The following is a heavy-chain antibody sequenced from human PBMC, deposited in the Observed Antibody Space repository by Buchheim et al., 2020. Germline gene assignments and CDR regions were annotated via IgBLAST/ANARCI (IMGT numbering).Heavy chain of an antibody. V-gene: IGHV5-51*01. Sequence: EVQLVQSGAEVKKPGESLKISCKGSGYSFTSYWIGWVRQMPGKGLEWMGIIYPGDSDTRYSPSFQGQVTISADKSISTAYLQWSSLKASDTAMYYCARGPYYDFWSGYLEDYYYYYGMDVWGQGTT. D-gene: IGHD3-3*01. CDR2: IYPGDSDT. CDR1: GYSFTSYW. J-gene: IGHJ6*02. CDR3: ARGPYYDFWSGYLEDYYYYYGMDV.